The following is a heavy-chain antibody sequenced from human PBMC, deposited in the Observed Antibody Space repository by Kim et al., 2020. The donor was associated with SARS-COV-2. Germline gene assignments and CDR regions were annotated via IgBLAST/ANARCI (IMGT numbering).Heavy chain of an antibody. J-gene: IGHJ4*02. Sequence: GGSLRLSCAASGFTFSSYAMSWVRQAPGKGLEWVSAISGSGGSTYYADSVKGRFTISRDNSKNTLYLQMNSLRAEDTAVYYCAKSRTMIVVVIPNDYWGQGTLVTVSS. CDR2: ISGSGGST. CDR1: GFTFSSYA. CDR3: AKSRTMIVVVIPNDY. V-gene: IGHV3-23*01. D-gene: IGHD3-22*01.